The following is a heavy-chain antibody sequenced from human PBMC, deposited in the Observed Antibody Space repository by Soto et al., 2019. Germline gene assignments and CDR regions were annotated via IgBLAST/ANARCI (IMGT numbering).Heavy chain of an antibody. CDR1: GGSISSGGYY. CDR3: ARESLWFGEDPTYDAFDI. Sequence: QVQLQESGPGLVKPSQTLSLTCTVSGGSISSGGYYWSWIRQHPGKGLEWIGYIYYSGSTYYNPSLKSRVTISGDTSKNQFPLKRSSVTAADPAVYYCARESLWFGEDPTYDAFDIWGQGTMVTVSS. CDR2: IYYSGST. V-gene: IGHV4-31*03. D-gene: IGHD3-10*01. J-gene: IGHJ3*02.